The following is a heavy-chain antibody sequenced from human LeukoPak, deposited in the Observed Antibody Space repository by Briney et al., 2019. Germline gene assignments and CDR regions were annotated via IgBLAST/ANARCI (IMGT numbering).Heavy chain of an antibody. CDR1: GGTFSSYA. V-gene: IGHV1-69*05. D-gene: IGHD3-22*01. CDR2: IIPIFGTA. Sequence: SVKVSCKASGGTFSSYAISWVRQAPGQGLEWMGRIIPIFGTANYAQKFQGRVTISTDESTSTAYMELSSLRSEDTAVYYCARDYYDSSGYYYAHDYWGQGTLVTVSS. J-gene: IGHJ4*02. CDR3: ARDYYDSSGYYYAHDY.